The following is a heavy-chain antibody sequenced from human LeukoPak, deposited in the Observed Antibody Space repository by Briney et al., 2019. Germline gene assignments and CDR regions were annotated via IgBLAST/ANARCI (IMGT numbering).Heavy chain of an antibody. J-gene: IGHJ5*02. Sequence: SETLSLTCTVSGGSISSYYWSWIRQHPGKGLEWIGYIYYSGSTNYNPSLKSRVTISVDTSKNQFSLKLSSVTAADTAVYYCARSGGYCSSTSCYDWFDPWGQGTLVTVSS. CDR2: IYYSGST. CDR3: ARSGGYCSSTSCYDWFDP. CDR1: GGSISSYY. D-gene: IGHD2-2*01. V-gene: IGHV4-59*01.